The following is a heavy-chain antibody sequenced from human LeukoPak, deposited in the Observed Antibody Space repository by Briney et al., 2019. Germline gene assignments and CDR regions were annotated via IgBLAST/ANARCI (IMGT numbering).Heavy chain of an antibody. CDR1: GFTFSSYS. D-gene: IGHD2-2*01. CDR2: ISSSSSYI. Sequence: GGSLRLSCAASGFTFSSYSMNWVRQAPGKGLEWVSSISSSSSYIYYADSVKGRFTISRDNAKNSLYLQMNSPRAEDTAVYYCARDPSVVVPAVINWFDPWGQGTLVTVSS. J-gene: IGHJ5*02. CDR3: ARDPSVVVPAVINWFDP. V-gene: IGHV3-21*01.